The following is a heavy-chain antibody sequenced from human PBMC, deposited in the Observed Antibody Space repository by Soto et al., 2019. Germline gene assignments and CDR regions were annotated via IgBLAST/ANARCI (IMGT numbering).Heavy chain of an antibody. Sequence: SETLSLTCTVSGGSISSSSYYWGWIRQPPGKGLEWIGSIYYSGSTYYNPSLKSRVTISVDTSKNQFSLKLSSVTAADTAVYYCARHGSSDYYGSGSYYSYYYYMDVWGKGTTVTVSS. V-gene: IGHV4-39*01. CDR3: ARHGSSDYYGSGSYYSYYYYMDV. D-gene: IGHD3-10*01. J-gene: IGHJ6*03. CDR2: IYYSGST. CDR1: GGSISSSSYY.